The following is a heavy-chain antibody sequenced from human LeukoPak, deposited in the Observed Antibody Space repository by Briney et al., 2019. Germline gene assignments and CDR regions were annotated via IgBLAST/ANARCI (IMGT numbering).Heavy chain of an antibody. J-gene: IGHJ4*02. Sequence: PGGSLRLSCAASGFTFSSYGMHWVRQAPGKGLKWVAVISYDGSNKYYADSVKGRFTISRDNSKNTLYLQMNSLRAEDTAVYYCAKDISVAGTYFDYWGQRTLVTVSS. CDR2: ISYDGSNK. CDR3: AKDISVAGTYFDY. D-gene: IGHD6-19*01. V-gene: IGHV3-30*18. CDR1: GFTFSSYG.